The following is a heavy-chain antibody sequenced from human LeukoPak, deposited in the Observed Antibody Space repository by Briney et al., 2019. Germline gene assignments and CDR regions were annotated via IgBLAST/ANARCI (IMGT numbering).Heavy chain of an antibody. Sequence: GGSLRLSCEASGFTFSEYAMTWVRQAPGKGLEWVSGVGSGRDTYYADSVKGRFTISRDSAKNSLYLQMNSLRAEDTAVYYCARHDYHSNSDAFDVWGQGTMVTVSS. CDR2: VGSGRDT. J-gene: IGHJ3*01. V-gene: IGHV3-69-1*02. CDR1: GFTFSEYA. CDR3: ARHDYHSNSDAFDV. D-gene: IGHD4-23*01.